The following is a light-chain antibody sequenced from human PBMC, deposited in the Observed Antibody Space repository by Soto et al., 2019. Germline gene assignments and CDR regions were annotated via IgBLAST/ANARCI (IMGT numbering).Light chain of an antibody. J-gene: IGKJ1*01. Sequence: DIVLTQSPLSLPVTPGESASISCRSSQSLLHSNGYNYLDWYLQKPGQSPQLLIYLGSNRASGVPDRFSGSGSGTDFTLQISRLEAEDVGVYYCMQSLQTPPTFGQGTKVEIK. CDR1: QSLLHSNGYNY. V-gene: IGKV2-28*01. CDR3: MQSLQTPPT. CDR2: LGS.